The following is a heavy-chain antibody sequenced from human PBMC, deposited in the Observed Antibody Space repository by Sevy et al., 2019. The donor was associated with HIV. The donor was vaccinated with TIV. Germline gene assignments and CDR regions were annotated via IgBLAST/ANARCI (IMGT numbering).Heavy chain of an antibody. J-gene: IGHJ5*02. Sequence: ASVKVSCKASGYTFTSYYMHWVRQAPGQGLEWMGIINPSGGSTSYAQKFQGRVTMTRDTSTSTVYMELISLRSEDTAVYYCARAEGIYCSSTSCYPALNWFDPWGQGTLVTVSS. D-gene: IGHD2-2*01. V-gene: IGHV1-46*03. CDR3: ARAEGIYCSSTSCYPALNWFDP. CDR2: INPSGGST. CDR1: GYTFTSYY.